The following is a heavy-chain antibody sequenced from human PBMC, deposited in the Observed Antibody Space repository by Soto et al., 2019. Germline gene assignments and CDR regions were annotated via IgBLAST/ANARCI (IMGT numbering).Heavy chain of an antibody. D-gene: IGHD2-15*01. CDR2: ISSTSTTI. Sequence: ESGGGLVQPGGSLRLSCAASGFTFSSYTLNWVRQAPGKGLEWLSYISSTSTTISYADSVKGRFTISRDNAKGSLYLQMYSLRAEDTAVYYCARDGGRHFDYWGQGTLVTVSS. CDR3: ARDGGRHFDY. V-gene: IGHV3-48*01. J-gene: IGHJ4*02. CDR1: GFTFSSYT.